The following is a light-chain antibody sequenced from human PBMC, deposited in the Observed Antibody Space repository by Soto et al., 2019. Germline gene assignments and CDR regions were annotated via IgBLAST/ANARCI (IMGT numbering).Light chain of an antibody. CDR2: GAS. CDR1: QSVSSN. CDR3: QQYNNWPPRWT. V-gene: IGKV3-15*01. J-gene: IGKJ1*01. Sequence: EIVMTQSPATLSVSPGERATLSCRASQSVSSNLVWYQQKPGQAPRLLIYGASTRATGIPARFSGSGSGTEFTLTISSLQSEDFAVYYCQQYNNWPPRWTFGQGTKVDIK.